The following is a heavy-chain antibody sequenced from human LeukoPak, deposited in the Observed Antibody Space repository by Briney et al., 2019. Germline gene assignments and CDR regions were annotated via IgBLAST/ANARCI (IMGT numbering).Heavy chain of an antibody. CDR2: IIPIFGTA. CDR3: ARGEPNYGDYVPFDY. CDR1: GGTFSSYA. Sequence: SVKVSCKASGGTFSSYAISWVRQAPGQGLEWMGGIIPIFGTANYAQKFQGRVTITADKSTSTAYMELSSLRSEDTAVYYCARGEPNYGDYVPFDYWGQGTLVTVSS. V-gene: IGHV1-69*06. D-gene: IGHD4-17*01. J-gene: IGHJ4*02.